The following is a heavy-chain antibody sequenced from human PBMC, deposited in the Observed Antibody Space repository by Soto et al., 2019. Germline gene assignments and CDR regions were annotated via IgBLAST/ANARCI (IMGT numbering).Heavy chain of an antibody. CDR2: IYYSGST. CDR1: GGSISSGGYY. V-gene: IGHV4-31*03. J-gene: IGHJ5*02. Sequence: PSETLSLTCTVSGGSISSGGYYWSWIRQHPGKGLEWIGYIYYSGSTYYNPSLKSRVTISVDTSKNQFSLKLSSVTAADTAVYYCARVGGSGSNNWFDPWGQGTLVTVSS. D-gene: IGHD3-10*01. CDR3: ARVGGSGSNNWFDP.